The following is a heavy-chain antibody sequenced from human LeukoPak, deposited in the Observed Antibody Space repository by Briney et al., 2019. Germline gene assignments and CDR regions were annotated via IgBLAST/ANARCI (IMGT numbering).Heavy chain of an antibody. CDR3: ARGYYDILTGYYGY. Sequence: ASVKVSCKASGYTFTSYAMNWVRQAPGQGLEWMGWINTNTGNPTHAQGFTGRFVFSLDTSVSTAYLQISSLKAEDTAVYCCARGYYDILTGYYGYWGQGTLVTVSS. J-gene: IGHJ4*02. CDR2: INTNTGNP. CDR1: GYTFTSYA. D-gene: IGHD3-9*01. V-gene: IGHV7-4-1*02.